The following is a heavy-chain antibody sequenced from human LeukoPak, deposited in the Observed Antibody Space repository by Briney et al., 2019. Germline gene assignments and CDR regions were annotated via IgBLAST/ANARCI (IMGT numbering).Heavy chain of an antibody. D-gene: IGHD3-10*01. J-gene: IGHJ4*02. CDR3: ARSGAMVRGVIGFDY. CDR1: GGSISSYY. Sequence: KPSETLSLTCTVSGGSISSYYWSWIRQPPGKGLEWIGYIYYSGSTNYNPSLKSRVTISVDTSKNQFSLKLSSVTAADTAVYYCARSGAMVRGVIGFDYWGQGTLVTVSS. CDR2: IYYSGST. V-gene: IGHV4-59*01.